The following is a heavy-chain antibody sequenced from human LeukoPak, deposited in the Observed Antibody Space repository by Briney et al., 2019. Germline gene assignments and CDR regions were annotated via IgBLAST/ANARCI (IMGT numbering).Heavy chain of an antibody. V-gene: IGHV4-59*01. CDR1: GGSISGYY. CDR3: AREYSSFEY. Sequence: PSETLSLTCTVSGGSISGYYWHWIPHRPGMGLEWIGYINYSGSTDYNPSLKSRVTISVDTSKNQFSLNLRSVTAADTAFYYCAREYSSFEYWGQGILVTVSS. CDR2: INYSGST. J-gene: IGHJ4*02. D-gene: IGHD6-19*01.